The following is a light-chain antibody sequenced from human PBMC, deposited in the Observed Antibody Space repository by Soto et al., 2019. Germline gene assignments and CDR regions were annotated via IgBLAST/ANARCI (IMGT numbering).Light chain of an antibody. Sequence: SALTQPASVSGSPGQSITISCTGTSSDVGSYNLVSWYQQLPGKAPKLMIYEATKRPSGVSGRFSGSKSGNTASLTISGLQAEDEADYYCCSYARSATFYVFGTGTKVTVL. CDR3: CSYARSATFYV. CDR2: EAT. J-gene: IGLJ1*01. CDR1: SSDVGSYNL. V-gene: IGLV2-23*01.